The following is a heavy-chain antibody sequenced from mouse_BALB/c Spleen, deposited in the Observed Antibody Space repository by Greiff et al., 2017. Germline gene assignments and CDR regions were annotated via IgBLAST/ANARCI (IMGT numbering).Heavy chain of an antibody. Sequence: EVKLVESGPGLVKPSQSLSLTCTVTGYSITSDYAWNWIRQFPGNKLEWMGYISYSGSTSYNPSLKSRISITRDTSKNQFFLQLNSVTTEDTATYYCARCGYGAMDYWGQGTSVTVSS. D-gene: IGHD2-2*01. CDR1: GYSITSDYA. CDR3: ARCGYGAMDY. V-gene: IGHV3-2*02. CDR2: ISYSGST. J-gene: IGHJ4*01.